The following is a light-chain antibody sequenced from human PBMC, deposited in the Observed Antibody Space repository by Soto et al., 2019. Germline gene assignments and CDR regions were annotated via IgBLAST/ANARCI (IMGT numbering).Light chain of an antibody. V-gene: IGLV1-40*01. J-gene: IGLJ3*02. CDR3: QTYDSSLSTWV. CDR1: SSNIGAGYD. CDR2: GDS. Sequence: QSVLTQPPSVSGAPGQRVTISCTGGSSNIGAGYDVHWYQHFPGTAPKLLIYGDSNRPSGVPDRVSGSKSGTSGSLAITGLQAEDEADYYCQTYDSSLSTWVFGGGTQLTVL.